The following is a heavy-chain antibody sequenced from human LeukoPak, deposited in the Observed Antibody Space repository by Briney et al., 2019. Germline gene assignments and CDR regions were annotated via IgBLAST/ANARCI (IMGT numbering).Heavy chain of an antibody. Sequence: VASVKVSCKTSGYTFTELSMQWVRQAPGKGLEWMGGFDPEEGETIYAQKFQGRATMTADTSTDTAYMELSSLRSEDTVVYYCASGRPWLYYMDVWGKGTTVTVSS. CDR3: ASGRPWLYYMDV. J-gene: IGHJ6*03. CDR2: FDPEEGET. V-gene: IGHV1-24*01. D-gene: IGHD1-26*01. CDR1: GYTFTELS.